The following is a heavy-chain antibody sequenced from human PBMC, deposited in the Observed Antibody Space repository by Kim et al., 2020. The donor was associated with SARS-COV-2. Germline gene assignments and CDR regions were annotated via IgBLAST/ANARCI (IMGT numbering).Heavy chain of an antibody. CDR3: AREFGWFGELYGMDV. J-gene: IGHJ6*01. V-gene: IGHV3-74*01. Sequence: AESVKGRFTISRDNDENKLYLQMNSLRAEDTAVYYCAREFGWFGELYGMDVWGQGTTVTVSS. D-gene: IGHD3-10*01.